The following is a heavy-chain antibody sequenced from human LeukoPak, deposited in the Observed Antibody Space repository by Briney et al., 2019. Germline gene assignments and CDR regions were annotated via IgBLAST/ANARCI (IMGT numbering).Heavy chain of an antibody. V-gene: IGHV4-59*01. CDR3: ARGRLVTALAYFDY. Sequence: SETLSLTCTVSGGSISSYYWSWIRQPPGKGLEWIGYIYYSGSTNYNPSLKSRVTISVDTSKNQFSLKLSSVTAADTAVYYCARGRLVTALAYFDYWGQGTLVTVSS. CDR2: IYYSGST. D-gene: IGHD3-9*01. CDR1: GGSISSYY. J-gene: IGHJ4*02.